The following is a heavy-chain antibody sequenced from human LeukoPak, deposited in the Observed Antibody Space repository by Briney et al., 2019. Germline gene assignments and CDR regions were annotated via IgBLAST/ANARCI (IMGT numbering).Heavy chain of an antibody. D-gene: IGHD5-18*01. CDR1: GGSFSSYY. CDR2: IYSSGDT. V-gene: IGHV4-59*08. CDR3: ARSKYSSGKNFDY. J-gene: IGHJ4*02. Sequence: PSETLSLTCTVFGGSFSSYYWGWIRQSPGKGLEWIAYIYSSGDTNYNPSLKSRVAISIDTSKNQFSLKLSSVTAADTAVYCCARSKYSSGKNFDYWGQGTLVTVSS.